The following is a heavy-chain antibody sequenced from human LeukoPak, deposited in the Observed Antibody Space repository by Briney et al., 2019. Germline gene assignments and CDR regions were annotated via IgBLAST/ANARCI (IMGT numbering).Heavy chain of an antibody. CDR3: ASPLYGDYGYYYYYMDV. D-gene: IGHD4-17*01. CDR2: IIPIFGTA. V-gene: IGHV1-69*06. CDR1: GGTFSSYA. J-gene: IGHJ6*03. Sequence: GASVKVSCKASGGTFSSYAISWVRQAPGQGLEWMGGIIPIFGTANYAQKFQGRVTITADKSTSTVYMELSSLRSEDTAVYYCASPLYGDYGYYYYYMDVWGKGTTVTVSS.